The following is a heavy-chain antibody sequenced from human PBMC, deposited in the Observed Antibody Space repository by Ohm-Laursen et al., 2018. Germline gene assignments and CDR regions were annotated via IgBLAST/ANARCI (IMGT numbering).Heavy chain of an antibody. CDR3: ARFVMKGFDY. Sequence: TLSLTCTVSGGSISSYYWCWIRQPPGKGLEWIGYIYYSGGTNYNPSLKSRFTISVDTSKNQFSLKLSSVTAADTAVYYCARFVMKGFDYWGQGTLVTVSS. J-gene: IGHJ4*02. V-gene: IGHV4-59*08. D-gene: IGHD3-16*02. CDR1: GGSISSYY. CDR2: IYYSGGT.